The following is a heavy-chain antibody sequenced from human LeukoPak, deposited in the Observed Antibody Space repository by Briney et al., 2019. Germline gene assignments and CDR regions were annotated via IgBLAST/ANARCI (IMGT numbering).Heavy chain of an antibody. J-gene: IGHJ4*02. D-gene: IGHD3-10*01. Sequence: GRSLRLFCTASGFTFDDYAMHWVRQAPGKGLGWVSGISWNSGSIGYADSVKGRFTISRDNAKNSLYLQMNSLRAEDTALYYCAKAKVVREKYYFDYWGQGTLVTVSS. CDR2: ISWNSGSI. CDR3: AKAKVVREKYYFDY. CDR1: GFTFDDYA. V-gene: IGHV3-9*01.